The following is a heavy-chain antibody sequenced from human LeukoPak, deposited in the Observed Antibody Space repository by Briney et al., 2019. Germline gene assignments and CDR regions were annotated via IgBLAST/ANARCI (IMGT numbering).Heavy chain of an antibody. CDR3: AKYYYGSGSYSFDI. CDR1: GFTFSNHA. D-gene: IGHD3-10*01. CDR2: VNGGGGDT. V-gene: IGHV3-23*01. Sequence: GGSLRLSCAASGFTFSNHAMSWVRQAPGRGLEWVSAVNGGGGDTYYADSVKGRFTISRDNSKSTLYLQMNSLRAEDTAFYYCAKYYYGSGSYSFDIWGQGTMVTVSS. J-gene: IGHJ3*02.